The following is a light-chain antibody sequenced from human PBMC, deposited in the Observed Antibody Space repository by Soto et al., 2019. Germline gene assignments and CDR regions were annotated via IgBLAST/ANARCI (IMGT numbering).Light chain of an antibody. J-gene: IGLJ1*01. CDR3: SSYTSSNTEV. Sequence: QSALTQPASVSGSPGQSITISCTGTSSDVGGYNYVSWYQQHPGKAPKLMIYDVSDRPSGVSNRFSGSKSGNTASLTFFGLQAEDEADYYCSSYTSSNTEVFGTGTKVTVL. CDR1: SSDVGGYNY. V-gene: IGLV2-14*01. CDR2: DVS.